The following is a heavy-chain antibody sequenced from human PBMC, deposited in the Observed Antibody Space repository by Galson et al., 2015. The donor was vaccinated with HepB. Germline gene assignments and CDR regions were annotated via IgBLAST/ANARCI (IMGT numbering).Heavy chain of an antibody. Sequence: SVKVSCKASGYTFTSYAVHWVRQAPGQGLEWMGWINAGNGNTRYSQKFQGRVTITRDKSASTAYMELSSLRSEDTTVYYCARGGESGYSGYDGLDFWGQGTLVTVSS. J-gene: IGHJ4*02. CDR2: INAGNGNT. V-gene: IGHV1-3*01. D-gene: IGHD5-12*01. CDR1: GYTFTSYA. CDR3: ARGGESGYSGYDGLDF.